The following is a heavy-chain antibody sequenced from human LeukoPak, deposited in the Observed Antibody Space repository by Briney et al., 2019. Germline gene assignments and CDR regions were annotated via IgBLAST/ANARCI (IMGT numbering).Heavy chain of an antibody. CDR3: AKTCGSYVCSSYNGMDV. J-gene: IGHJ6*02. CDR1: GGTFSSYA. Sequence: SVKVSCKASGGTFSSYAISWVRQAPGQGLEWMGGIIPIFGTANYAQKLQGRVTMTTDTSTSTAYMELRSLRSDDTAVYYCAKTCGSYVCSSYNGMDVWGQGTTVTVSS. V-gene: IGHV1-69*05. CDR2: IIPIFGTA. D-gene: IGHD1-26*01.